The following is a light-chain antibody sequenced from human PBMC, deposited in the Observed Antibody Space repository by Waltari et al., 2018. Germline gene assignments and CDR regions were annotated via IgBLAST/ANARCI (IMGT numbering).Light chain of an antibody. Sequence: IVLTQSPDFQSVTPKEKVTITCRASQSIGSSLQWFQQKPDQSPKLLIKYASQSISGVPSRFSGSGSGTDFTLTFKSLEAEDAATYYCHQSRSAPETFGPGTKVDIK. CDR3: HQSRSAPET. V-gene: IGKV6-21*02. CDR2: YAS. J-gene: IGKJ3*01. CDR1: QSIGSS.